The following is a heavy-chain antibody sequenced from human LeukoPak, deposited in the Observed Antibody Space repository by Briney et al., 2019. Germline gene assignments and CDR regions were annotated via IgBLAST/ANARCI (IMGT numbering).Heavy chain of an antibody. CDR2: ISGSGGST. Sequence: GGSLRLSCAASGFTFSSYGMSWVRQAPGKGLEWVSAISGSGGSTYYADSVKGRFTISRDNSKNTLYLQMNSLRAEDTAVYYCARDPHYSSGWPPLAGWFDPWGQGTLVTVSS. CDR3: ARDPHYSSGWPPLAGWFDP. CDR1: GFTFSSYG. J-gene: IGHJ5*02. V-gene: IGHV3-23*01. D-gene: IGHD6-19*01.